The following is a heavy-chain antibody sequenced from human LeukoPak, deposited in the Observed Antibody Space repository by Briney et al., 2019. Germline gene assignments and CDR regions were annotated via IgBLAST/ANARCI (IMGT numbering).Heavy chain of an antibody. J-gene: IGHJ4*02. V-gene: IGHV3-30*02. CDR1: GFVFSNYG. Sequence: GGSLRLSCAASGFVFSNYGMHWVRQAPGKGLEWVSFIEYDATSKKYAEPVKGRFTISRDNSKNTLNLQMTSLRGEDTAVYYCATKERAFYFDSWGQGILVTVSS. CDR2: IEYDATSK. CDR3: ATKERAFYFDS.